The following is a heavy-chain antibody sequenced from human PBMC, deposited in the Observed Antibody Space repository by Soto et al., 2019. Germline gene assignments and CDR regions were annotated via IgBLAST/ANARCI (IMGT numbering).Heavy chain of an antibody. J-gene: IGHJ6*02. V-gene: IGHV1-18*04. D-gene: IGHD2-2*01. CDR1: GYTFTSYG. Sequence: ASVKVSCKASGYTFTSYGISWVRQAPGQGLEWMGWISAYNGNTNYAQKLQGRVTMTTDTSTSTAYMELRSLRSDDTAVYYCARDRIVPAVIYYYYGMDVWGQGTTVTVSS. CDR2: ISAYNGNT. CDR3: ARDRIVPAVIYYYYGMDV.